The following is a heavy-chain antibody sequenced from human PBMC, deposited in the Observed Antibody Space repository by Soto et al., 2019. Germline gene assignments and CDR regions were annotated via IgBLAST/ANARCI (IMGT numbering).Heavy chain of an antibody. CDR1: GGSISSYY. CDR2: IYYSGST. V-gene: IGHV4-59*01. D-gene: IGHD1-26*01. J-gene: IGHJ1*01. Sequence: SETLSLTCTVSGGSISSYYWSWIRQPPGKGLEWIGYIYYSGSTNYNPSLKSRVTISVDTSKNQFSLKLSSVTAADTAVYYCAGSGRLEYFQHWGQGTLVTVSS. CDR3: AGSGRLEYFQH.